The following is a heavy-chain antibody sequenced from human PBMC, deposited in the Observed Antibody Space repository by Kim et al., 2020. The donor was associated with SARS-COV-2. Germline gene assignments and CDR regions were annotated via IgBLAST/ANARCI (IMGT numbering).Heavy chain of an antibody. CDR2: ISGSGGST. J-gene: IGHJ4*02. CDR3: AKKGTDGYKPYYFDY. CDR1: GFTFSSYA. V-gene: IGHV3-23*01. Sequence: GGSLRLSCAASGFTFSSYAMSWVRQAPGKGLEWVSAISGSGGSTYYADSVKGRFTISRDNSKNTLYLQMNSLRAEDTAVYYCAKKGTDGYKPYYFDYWGQGTLVTVSS. D-gene: IGHD5-12*01.